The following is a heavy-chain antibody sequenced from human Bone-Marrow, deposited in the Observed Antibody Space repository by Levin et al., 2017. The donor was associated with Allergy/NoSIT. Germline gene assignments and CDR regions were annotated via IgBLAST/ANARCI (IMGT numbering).Heavy chain of an antibody. CDR1: GFTFSSYW. CDR2: INSDGSST. D-gene: IGHD2-2*01. V-gene: IGHV3-74*01. J-gene: IGHJ5*02. CDR3: ARVSGGSTSHRVWSGFDP. Sequence: GESLKISCAASGFTFSSYWMHWVRQAPGKGLVWVSRINSDGSSTSYADSVKGRFTISRDNAKNTLYLQMNSLRAEDTAVYYCARVSGGSTSHRVWSGFDPWGQGTLVTVSS.